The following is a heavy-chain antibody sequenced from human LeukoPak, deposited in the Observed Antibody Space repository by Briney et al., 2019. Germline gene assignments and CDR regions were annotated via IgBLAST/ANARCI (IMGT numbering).Heavy chain of an antibody. Sequence: SETLSLTYTVSGGSISSSSYYWGWNRQPPVKGLEWSGSIYYSGSTYYNPSLKSRVTISVDTSKNQFSLKLSSVTAADTAVYYCARHEDYDFWSGYRNWFDPWGQGTLVTVSS. V-gene: IGHV4-39*01. CDR3: ARHEDYDFWSGYRNWFDP. CDR2: IYYSGST. J-gene: IGHJ5*02. D-gene: IGHD3-3*01. CDR1: GGSISSSSYY.